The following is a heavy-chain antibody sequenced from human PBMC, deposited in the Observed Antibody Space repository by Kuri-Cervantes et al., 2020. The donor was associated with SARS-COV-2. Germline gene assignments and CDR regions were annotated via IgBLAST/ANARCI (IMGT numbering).Heavy chain of an antibody. V-gene: IGHV4-30-4*08. CDR1: GGSISSGDYY. CDR2: IYYSGST. J-gene: IGHJ6*03. D-gene: IGHD1-7*01. CDR3: ARTLASITGTYMDV. Sequence: SCTVSGGSISSGDYYWSWIRQPPGKGLEWIGYIYYSGSTYYNPSLKSRVTISVDTSKNQFSLKLSSVTAADTAVYYCARTLASITGTYMDVWGKGTTVTVSS.